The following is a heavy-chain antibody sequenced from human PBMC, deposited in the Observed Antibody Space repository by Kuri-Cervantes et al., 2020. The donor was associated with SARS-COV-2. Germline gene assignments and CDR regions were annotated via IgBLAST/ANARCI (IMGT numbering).Heavy chain of an antibody. J-gene: IGHJ4*02. V-gene: IGHV4-39*01. CDR1: GVSISSIGYY. Sequence: SCTVSGVSISSIGYYWGWIRQPPGKGLEWIGTIKNSGSTYQNPSLKSRVTISVDTSKNQFSLKLASVTAADTAMYYCARHYAFDRFHKWGQGTQVTVSS. CDR3: ARHYAFDRFHK. CDR2: IKNSGST. D-gene: IGHD3-9*01.